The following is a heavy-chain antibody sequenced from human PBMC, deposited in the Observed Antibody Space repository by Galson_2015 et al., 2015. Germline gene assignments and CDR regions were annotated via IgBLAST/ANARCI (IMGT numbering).Heavy chain of an antibody. CDR1: GGTFSSYA. CDR2: IIPILGIA. CDR3: ARDGDPIFGVVIIPFDY. Sequence: SVKVSCKASGGTFSSYAISWVRQAPGQGLEWMGRIIPILGIANYAQKFQGRVTITADKSTSTAYMELSSLRSEDTAVYYCARDGDPIFGVVIIPFDYWGQGTLVTVSS. V-gene: IGHV1-69*04. D-gene: IGHD3-3*01. J-gene: IGHJ4*02.